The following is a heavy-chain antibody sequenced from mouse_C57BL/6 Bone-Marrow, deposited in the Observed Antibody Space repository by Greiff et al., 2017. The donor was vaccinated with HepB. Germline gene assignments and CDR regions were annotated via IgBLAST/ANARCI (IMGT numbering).Heavy chain of an antibody. J-gene: IGHJ4*01. CDR3: TTLSMDY. CDR2: IDPENGDT. V-gene: IGHV14-4*01. Sequence: EVQLQQSGAELVRPGASVKLSCTASGFNIKDDYMHWVKQRPEPGLEWIGWIDPENGDTEYASKFQGKATITADTSSNTAYLQLSSLTSEDTAVYYCTTLSMDYWGQGTSVTVSS. CDR1: GFNIKDDY.